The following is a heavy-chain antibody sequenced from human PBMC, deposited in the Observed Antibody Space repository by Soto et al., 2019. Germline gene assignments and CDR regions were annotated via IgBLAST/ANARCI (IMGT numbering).Heavy chain of an antibody. Sequence: GGSLRLSCAASGFTFSSYWMSWVRQAPGKGLEWVANIKQDGSEKYYVDSVKGRFTISRDNAKNSLYLQMNSLRAEDTAVYYCARDTVPYSIVGAIDFDYWGQGTLVTVSS. CDR3: ARDTVPYSIVGAIDFDY. D-gene: IGHD1-26*01. J-gene: IGHJ4*02. V-gene: IGHV3-7*05. CDR2: IKQDGSEK. CDR1: GFTFSSYW.